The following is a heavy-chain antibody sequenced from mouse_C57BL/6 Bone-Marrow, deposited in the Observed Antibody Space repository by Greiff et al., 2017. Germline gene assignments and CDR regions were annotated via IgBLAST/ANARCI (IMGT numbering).Heavy chain of an antibody. J-gene: IGHJ2*01. CDR3: ARRDYSKRGNFDY. D-gene: IGHD2-5*01. Sequence: QVQLQQPGAELVMPGASVKLSCKASGYTFTSYWMHWVKQRPGQGLEWIGEIDPSDSYTNYNQKFKGKSTLTVDKSSSTAYMQRSSLTSEDAAVYYCARRDYSKRGNFDYWGQGTTLTVSS. CDR2: IDPSDSYT. CDR1: GYTFTSYW. V-gene: IGHV1-69*01.